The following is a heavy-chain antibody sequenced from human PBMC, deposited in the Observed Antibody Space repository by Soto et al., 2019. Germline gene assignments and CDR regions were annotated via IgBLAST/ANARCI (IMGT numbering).Heavy chain of an antibody. Sequence: EVQLLESGGGLVQPGGSLRLSCAASGFTFSSYAMSWVRQAPGKGLEWVSAISGSGGSTHYADSVKGRFTISRDNSKNTLYLQMNSLRAEDTAVYYCAKASWNYRAGWDYWGQGTLVTVSS. V-gene: IGHV3-23*01. CDR2: ISGSGGST. J-gene: IGHJ4*02. D-gene: IGHD1-7*01. CDR3: AKASWNYRAGWDY. CDR1: GFTFSSYA.